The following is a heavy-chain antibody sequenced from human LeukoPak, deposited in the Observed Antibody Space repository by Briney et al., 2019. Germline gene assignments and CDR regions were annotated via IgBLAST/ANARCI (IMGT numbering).Heavy chain of an antibody. CDR2: IIPIFGTA. CDR1: GGTFSSYA. D-gene: IGHD4-17*01. V-gene: IGHV1-69*13. CDR3: AREDHGDYVWAAPWFDP. Sequence: GASVKVSCKASGGTFSSYAISWVRQAPGRGLEWMGGIIPIFGTANYAQKFQGRVTITADESTSTAYMELSSLRSEDTAVYYCAREDHGDYVWAAPWFDPWGQGTLVTVSS. J-gene: IGHJ5*02.